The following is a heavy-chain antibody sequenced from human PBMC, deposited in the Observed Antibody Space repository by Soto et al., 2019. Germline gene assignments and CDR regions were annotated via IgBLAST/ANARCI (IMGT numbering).Heavy chain of an antibody. CDR3: APLLLAYCGDASPMADY. D-gene: IGHD2-21*01. V-gene: IGHV1-69*02. J-gene: IGHJ4*02. CDR1: GGTFSSYT. CDR2: IIPILGIP. Sequence: ASVKVSCKASGGTFSSYTISWVRQAPGQGLEWMGRIIPILGIPNYAQKFQGRVTITADKSTSTAYMELSSLRSEDTAVYYCAPLLLAYCGDASPMADYWGQGPLVTVPS.